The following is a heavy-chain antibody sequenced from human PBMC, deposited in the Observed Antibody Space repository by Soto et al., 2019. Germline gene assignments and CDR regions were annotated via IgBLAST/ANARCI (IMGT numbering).Heavy chain of an antibody. CDR1: GYTFTSYG. CDR2: ISAYNGNP. J-gene: IGHJ5*02. Sequence: QVQLVQSGAEVKKPGASVKVSCKASGYTFTSYGISWVRQAPGQGLEWMGWISAYNGNPNYAQKLQGRATMPTDTSTSPAYRELRSLRADDSGAYYSASASIDRYWSGGSCSWFDPWGQGTRVTVSS. D-gene: IGHD2-15*01. CDR3: ASASIDRYWSGGSCSWFDP. V-gene: IGHV1-18*04.